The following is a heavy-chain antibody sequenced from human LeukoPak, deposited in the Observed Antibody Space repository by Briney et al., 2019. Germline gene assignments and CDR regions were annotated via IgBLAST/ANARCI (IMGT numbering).Heavy chain of an antibody. D-gene: IGHD1-26*01. CDR1: GFTFSNYW. CDR3: ARDGIYFHY. Sequence: GRSLRLSCAVSGFTFSNYWMSWVRQAPGRGLEWVANIKQDGSEKYYVDSVKGRFTISRDNAKNSLYLQMNSLRADDTAVYYCARDGIYFHYWGQGTLVTVSS. V-gene: IGHV3-7*05. J-gene: IGHJ4*02. CDR2: IKQDGSEK.